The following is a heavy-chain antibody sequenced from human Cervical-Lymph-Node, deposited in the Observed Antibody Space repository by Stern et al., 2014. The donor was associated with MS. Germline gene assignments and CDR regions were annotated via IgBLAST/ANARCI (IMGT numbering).Heavy chain of an antibody. D-gene: IGHD2-2*01. Sequence: VQLVESGGGVVQPGRSLRLSCAASGFSFSSFAMHWVRQAPGQGLEWGAVIWYDGSDKYYTDSVKGRFTISRDNSKNTLSLQMNSLRAEDTAVYYCARDTAAVAVPGAVQMGLDYWGQGTLVSVSS. J-gene: IGHJ4*02. CDR3: ARDTAAVAVPGAVQMGLDY. V-gene: IGHV3-33*01. CDR1: GFSFSSFA. CDR2: IWYDGSDK.